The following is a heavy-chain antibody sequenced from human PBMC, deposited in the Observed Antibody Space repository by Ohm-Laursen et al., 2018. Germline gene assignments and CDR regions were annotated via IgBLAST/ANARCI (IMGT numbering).Heavy chain of an antibody. J-gene: IGHJ6*02. CDR1: GGSISSYF. CDR3: ARGSGFFKLDV. V-gene: IGHV4-34*01. D-gene: IGHD6-19*01. Sequence: SETLSLTCTVSGGSISSYFWNWIRQPPGKGLEWIGEINQSGSTKYNPSLKRRVTLSADSSNSQFSLRLTSATAADTATCYCARGSGFFKLDVWGQGTTVTVSS. CDR2: INQSGST.